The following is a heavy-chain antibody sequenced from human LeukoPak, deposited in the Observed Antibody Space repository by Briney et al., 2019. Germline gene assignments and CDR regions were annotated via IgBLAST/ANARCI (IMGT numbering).Heavy chain of an antibody. J-gene: IGHJ4*02. CDR2: IWPGDSDT. D-gene: IGHD1-26*01. CDR1: GYSFISYW. Sequence: GESLKISCKGSGYSFISYWIAWVRQMPGKGPEWMGIIWPGDSDTRYSPSFQGQVTISADKSITTAYLQWSSLKASDTAMYYCARREGAVSFDYWGQGTLVTVSS. CDR3: ARREGAVSFDY. V-gene: IGHV5-51*01.